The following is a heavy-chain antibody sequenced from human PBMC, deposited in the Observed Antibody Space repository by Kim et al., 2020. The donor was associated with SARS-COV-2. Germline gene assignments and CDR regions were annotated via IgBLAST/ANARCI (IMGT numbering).Heavy chain of an antibody. CDR3: ARVSRILPPTLRSGGSCYFDY. D-gene: IGHD2-15*01. J-gene: IGHJ4*02. CDR1: GGSFSGYY. V-gene: IGHV4-34*01. CDR2: INHSGST. Sequence: SETLSLTCAVYGGSFSGYYWSWIRQPPGKGLEWIGEINHSGSTNYNPSLKSRVTISVDTSKNQFSLKLSSVTAADTAVYYCARVSRILPPTLRSGGSCYFDYWGQGTLVTVSS.